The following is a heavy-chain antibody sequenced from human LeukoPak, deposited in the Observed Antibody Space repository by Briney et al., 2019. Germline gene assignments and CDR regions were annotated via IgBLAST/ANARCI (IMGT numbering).Heavy chain of an antibody. J-gene: IGHJ4*02. CDR2: ISSTGTTI. Sequence: PGGSLRLSCAASGFTFSSYEMNWVRQAPGKGLEWVSYISSTGTTIYYADSVKGRFTISRDNAKNSLYLQMNSLRAEDTAVYYCARDIRGLGSCFGYWGQGTLVTVSS. CDR3: ARDIRGLGSCFGY. CDR1: GFTFSSYE. V-gene: IGHV3-48*03. D-gene: IGHD3-10*01.